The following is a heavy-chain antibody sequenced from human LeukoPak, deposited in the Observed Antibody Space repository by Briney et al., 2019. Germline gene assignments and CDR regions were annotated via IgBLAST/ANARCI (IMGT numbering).Heavy chain of an antibody. Sequence: GGSLRLSCAASGFTFSSYAMHWVRQAPGKGLEWVAVISYDGSNKYYADSVKGRFTISRDNSKNTLYLQMNSLRAEDTAVYYCARDRLAAAGLSLSMDVWGQGTTVTVSS. V-gene: IGHV3-30-3*01. CDR1: GFTFSSYA. CDR2: ISYDGSNK. D-gene: IGHD6-13*01. J-gene: IGHJ6*02. CDR3: ARDRLAAAGLSLSMDV.